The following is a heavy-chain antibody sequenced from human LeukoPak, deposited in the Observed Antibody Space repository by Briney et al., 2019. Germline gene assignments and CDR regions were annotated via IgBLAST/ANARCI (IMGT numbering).Heavy chain of an antibody. CDR2: INPNSAGT. V-gene: IGHV1-2*02. Sequence: ASVKVSCKASGYTFTGYYVHWVRQAPGQGLEWMGWINPNSAGTNYAQKFQGRVTMTRDTSISTAYMELSRLRSDDTAVYYCATVPERRFLEWLPLVYWGQRTLVTVSS. CDR3: ATVPERRFLEWLPLVY. D-gene: IGHD3-3*01. CDR1: GYTFTGYY. J-gene: IGHJ4*02.